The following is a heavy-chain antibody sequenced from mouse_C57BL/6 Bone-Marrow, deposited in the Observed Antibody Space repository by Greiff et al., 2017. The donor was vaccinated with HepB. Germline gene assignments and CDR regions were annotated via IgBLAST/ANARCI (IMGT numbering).Heavy chain of an antibody. CDR1: GFNIKDDY. V-gene: IGHV14-4*01. Sequence: EVKLVESGAELVRPGASVKLSCTASGFNIKDDYMHWVKQRPEQGLEWIGWIDPENGDTESASKFQGKATITADTSSNTAYLQLSSLTSEDTAVYYCTTWGNYYGRNYWGQGTSVTVSS. J-gene: IGHJ4*01. CDR2: IDPENGDT. CDR3: TTWGNYYGRNY.